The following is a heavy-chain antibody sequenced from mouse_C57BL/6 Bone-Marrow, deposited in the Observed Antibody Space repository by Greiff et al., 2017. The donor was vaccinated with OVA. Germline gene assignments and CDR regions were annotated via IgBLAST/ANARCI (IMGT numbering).Heavy chain of an antibody. D-gene: IGHD3-3*01. Sequence: EVQLQQSGAELVRPGASVKLSCTASGFNIKDDYMHWVKQRPEQGLEWIGWIDPENGDTAYASKFQGKATITADTSSNTAYLQLSSLTSEDTAVYYCTTAGTRDAYWGQGTLVTVSA. J-gene: IGHJ3*01. CDR3: TTAGTRDAY. CDR1: GFNIKDDY. V-gene: IGHV14-4*01. CDR2: IDPENGDT.